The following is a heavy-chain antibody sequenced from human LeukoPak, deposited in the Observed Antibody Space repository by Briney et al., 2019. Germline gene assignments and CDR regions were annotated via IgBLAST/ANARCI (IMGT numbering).Heavy chain of an antibody. CDR3: AKAARITIFGVVIHPFDY. CDR1: GFTFSSYA. J-gene: IGHJ4*02. CDR2: ISGSGGST. D-gene: IGHD3-3*01. V-gene: IGHV3-23*01. Sequence: QSGGSLRLSCAASGFTFSSYAMSWVRPAPGKGLEWVSAISGSGGSTYYADSVKGRFTISRDNSKNTLYLQMNSLRAEDTAVYYCAKAARITIFGVVIHPFDYWGQGTLVTVSS.